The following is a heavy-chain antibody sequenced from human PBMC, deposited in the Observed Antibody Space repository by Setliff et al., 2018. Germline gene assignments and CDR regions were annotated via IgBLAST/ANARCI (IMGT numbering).Heavy chain of an antibody. J-gene: IGHJ6*02. V-gene: IGHV4-39*07. CDR3: AKEHVVISFVTNTHHHYGMDV. Sequence: SETLSLTCTVSGGSISSGSYYWSWIRQTPGKGLEWIGESNHGGSTSYHPSLKSRLTMSVDTSKNQFSLKLTSVTAADTAVYYCAKEHVVISFVTNTHHHYGMDVWGQGATVTVSS. CDR2: SNHGGST. D-gene: IGHD2-8*01. CDR1: GGSISSGSYY.